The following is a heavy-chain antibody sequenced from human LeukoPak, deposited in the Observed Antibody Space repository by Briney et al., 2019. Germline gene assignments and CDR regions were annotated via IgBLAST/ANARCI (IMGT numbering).Heavy chain of an antibody. Sequence: SETLSLTCTVSGGSISSSSYYWGWIRQPPGKGLEWLGSIYYSGSTYYNPSLKSRVTISVDTSKNQFSLKLSSVTAADTAVYYCARLGGYCSGGSCNYYYYMDVWGKGTTVTVSS. V-gene: IGHV4-39*01. CDR2: IYYSGST. CDR1: GGSISSSSYY. J-gene: IGHJ6*03. D-gene: IGHD2-15*01. CDR3: ARLGGYCSGGSCNYYYYMDV.